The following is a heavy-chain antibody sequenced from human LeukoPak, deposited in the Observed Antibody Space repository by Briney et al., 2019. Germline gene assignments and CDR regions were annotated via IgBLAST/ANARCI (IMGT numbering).Heavy chain of an antibody. D-gene: IGHD6-19*01. J-gene: IGHJ6*03. CDR3: ARERIAVAGTNVVYYYMDV. Sequence: SETLSLTCSVSGGSISSSSSYWGWIRQPPGKGLEWIGSIYYSGSSFDNPALKSRVTISVDTSKNQFSLKLSSVTAADTAVYYCARERIAVAGTNVVYYYMDVWGKGTTVTISS. V-gene: IGHV4-39*02. CDR1: GGSISSSSSY. CDR2: IYYSGSS.